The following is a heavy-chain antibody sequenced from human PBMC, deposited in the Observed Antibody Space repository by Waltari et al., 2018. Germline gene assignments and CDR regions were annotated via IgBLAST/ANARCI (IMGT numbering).Heavy chain of an antibody. CDR3: ASPNYGSGSYYAQFDY. V-gene: IGHV4-38-2*01. D-gene: IGHD3-10*01. CDR1: GYSISSGYY. Sequence: QVQLQESGPGLVKPSETLSLTCAVSGYSISSGYYWGWIRQPPGKGLEWIGSIYHSGGTYYNPPLKSRVTISVDTSKNQFSLKLSSVTAADTAVYYCASPNYGSGSYYAQFDYWGQGTLVTVSS. CDR2: IYHSGGT. J-gene: IGHJ4*02.